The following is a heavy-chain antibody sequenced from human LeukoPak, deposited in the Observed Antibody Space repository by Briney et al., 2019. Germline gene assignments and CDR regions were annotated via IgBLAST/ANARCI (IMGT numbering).Heavy chain of an antibody. CDR2: IYSGGST. CDR3: ARPMVRGVIGAFDI. CDR1: GFTVSSNY. V-gene: IGHV3-53*01. J-gene: IGHJ3*02. Sequence: GGSLRLSCAASGFTVSSNYMSWVRQAPGKGLEWVSVIYSGGSTYYADSVKGRFTISRDNSKNTLYLQMNSLRAEDTAVYYCARPMVRGVIGAFDIWGQGTMVTVSS. D-gene: IGHD3-10*01.